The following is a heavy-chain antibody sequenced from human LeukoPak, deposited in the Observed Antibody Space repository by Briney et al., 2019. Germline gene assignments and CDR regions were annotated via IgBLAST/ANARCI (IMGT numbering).Heavy chain of an antibody. CDR2: IIPILGIA. J-gene: IGHJ5*02. D-gene: IGHD6-19*01. CDR1: GGTFSSYA. Sequence: SVKVSCKASGGTFSSYAISWVRQAPGQGLEWMGRIIPILGIANYAQKLQGRVTMTTDTSTSTAYMELRSLRSDDTAVYYCARYSSGWHGYWFDPWGQGTLVTVSS. CDR3: ARYSSGWHGYWFDP. V-gene: IGHV1-69*04.